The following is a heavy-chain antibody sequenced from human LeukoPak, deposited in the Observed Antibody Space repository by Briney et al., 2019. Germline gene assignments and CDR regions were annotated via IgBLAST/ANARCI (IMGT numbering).Heavy chain of an antibody. CDR3: ARDASGVFDF. J-gene: IGHJ4*02. CDR1: GYTFTSYD. D-gene: IGHD3-16*01. CDR2: MNPNSGNT. Sequence: ASVKVSCKASGYTFTSYDINWVRQATGQGLEWMGWMNPNSGNTGYAQKLQGRVTMTTDTSTSTAYMELRSLRSDDTAVYYCARDASGVFDFWGQGTLVTVSS. V-gene: IGHV1-8*01.